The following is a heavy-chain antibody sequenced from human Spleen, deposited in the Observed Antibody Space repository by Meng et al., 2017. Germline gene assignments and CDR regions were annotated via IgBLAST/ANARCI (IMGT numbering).Heavy chain of an antibody. D-gene: IGHD4-11*01. CDR3: ARGPTTMAHDFDY. J-gene: IGHJ4*02. V-gene: IGHV4-4*02. Sequence: LQDPGPGLVKPSGPLSLTRPVSGGSISSNHWWSWVRQPPGKGLEWIGEIYNSGRTNYNPSLESRATISVDTSQNNLSLKLSSVTAADSAVYYCARGPTTMAHDFDYWGQGTLVTVSS. CDR2: IYNSGRT. CDR1: GGSISSNHW.